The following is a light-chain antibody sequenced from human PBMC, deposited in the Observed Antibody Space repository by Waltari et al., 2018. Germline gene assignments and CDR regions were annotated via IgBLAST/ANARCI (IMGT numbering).Light chain of an antibody. CDR2: KAS. Sequence: DIQMTQSPSILSASVGDRVTITCRASQSISSWLAWYQQKPGRAPKLLIYKASSLESGVPSRFSGSGSGTEFTLTISSLQPDDFATYFCQHYNSYPFTFGGGTKVEI. V-gene: IGKV1-5*03. CDR3: QHYNSYPFT. J-gene: IGKJ4*01. CDR1: QSISSW.